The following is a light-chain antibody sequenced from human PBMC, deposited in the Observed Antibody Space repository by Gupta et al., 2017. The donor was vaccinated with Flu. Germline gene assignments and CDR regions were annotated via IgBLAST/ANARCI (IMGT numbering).Light chain of an antibody. CDR2: GNS. CDR3: QSYDSSLSCFV. Sequence: QSVLTQPPSVSGAPGQRVTISCTGSSSNIVAGYDVHWYQQLPGTAPKLLIYGNSNRPSGFPDRFSGSKSGTSASLAITGLQAEDEADYYCQSYDSSLSCFVFGTGTKVTVL. J-gene: IGLJ1*01. CDR1: SSNIVAGYD. V-gene: IGLV1-40*01.